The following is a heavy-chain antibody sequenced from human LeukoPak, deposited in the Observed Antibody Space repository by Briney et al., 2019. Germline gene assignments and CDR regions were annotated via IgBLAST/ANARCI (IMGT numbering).Heavy chain of an antibody. Sequence: GVLRLSCAASGFTFSSYEMNWVRQAPGKGLEWVSYISSSGSTIYYADSVKGRFTISRDNSKNTLYLQMNSLRAEDTAVYYCAKYATVTTVYYFDYWGQGTLVTVSS. D-gene: IGHD4-17*01. J-gene: IGHJ4*02. CDR2: ISSSGSTI. V-gene: IGHV3-48*03. CDR1: GFTFSSYE. CDR3: AKYATVTTVYYFDY.